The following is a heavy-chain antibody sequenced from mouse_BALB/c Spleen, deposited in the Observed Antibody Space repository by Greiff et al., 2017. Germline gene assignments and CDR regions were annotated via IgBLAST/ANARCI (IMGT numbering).Heavy chain of an antibody. D-gene: IGHD1-2*01. V-gene: IGHV3-6*02. CDR1: GYSITSGYY. Sequence: EVQLQESGPGLVKPSQSLSLTCSVTGYSITSGYYWHWIRQFPGNKLEWMGYISYDGSNNYNPSLKNRISITRDTSKNQFFLKLNSVTTEDTATYYCARLRLRDWYCDVWGAGTTVTVSS. CDR2: ISYDGSN. CDR3: ARLRLRDWYCDV. J-gene: IGHJ1*01.